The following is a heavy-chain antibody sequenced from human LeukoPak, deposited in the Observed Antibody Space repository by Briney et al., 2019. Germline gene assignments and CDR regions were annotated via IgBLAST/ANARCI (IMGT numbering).Heavy chain of an antibody. J-gene: IGHJ6*02. CDR2: ISYDGSSK. V-gene: IGHV3-30*18. CDR3: AKNSDCSSTSCYSYYYGMDV. CDR1: GFTFSSYG. Sequence: PGRSLRLSCAASGFTFSSYGMHWVRQAPGKGLEWVAVISYDGSSKYYADSVKGRFTISRDNSKNTLYLQMNSLRAEDTAVYYCAKNSDCSSTSCYSYYYGMDVWGQGTTVTVSS. D-gene: IGHD2-2*01.